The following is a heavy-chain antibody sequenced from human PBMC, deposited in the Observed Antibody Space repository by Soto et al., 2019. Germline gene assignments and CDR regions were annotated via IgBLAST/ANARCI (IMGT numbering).Heavy chain of an antibody. V-gene: IGHV3-7*05. J-gene: IGHJ4*02. CDR1: GFIFSSHW. Sequence: PGGSLRLSCAASGFIFSSHWISRVRQAPGKGLEWVANVKDDGSEQQYADSVKGLFTIARDNAKNSVYLQMNSLGAEDTAVYYCARDGLGGFFDYWGQGIQVTVSS. CDR2: VKDDGSEQ. D-gene: IGHD3-3*01. CDR3: ARDGLGGFFDY.